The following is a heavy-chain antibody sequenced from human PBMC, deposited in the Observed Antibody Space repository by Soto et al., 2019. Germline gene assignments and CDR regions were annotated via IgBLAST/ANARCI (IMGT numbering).Heavy chain of an antibody. V-gene: IGHV1-2*04. CDR1: GYSFTDYH. CDR2: INPKSGGT. Sequence: ASVKVSCKASGYSFTDYHIHWVRQAPGQGLEWLGRINPKSGGTSTAQKFQGWVTMTTDTSISTASMELTRLTSDDTAIYYCARGDSTDCSNGVCSFFYNHDMDVWGQGTTGTAP. J-gene: IGHJ6*02. CDR3: ARGDSTDCSNGVCSFFYNHDMDV. D-gene: IGHD2-8*01.